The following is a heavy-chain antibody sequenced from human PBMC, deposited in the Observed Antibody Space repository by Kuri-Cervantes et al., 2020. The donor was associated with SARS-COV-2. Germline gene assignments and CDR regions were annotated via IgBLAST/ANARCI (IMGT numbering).Heavy chain of an antibody. V-gene: IGHV1-69*13. J-gene: IGHJ6*02. CDR1: GGTFSSYA. CDR3: VKGERYFDWLLDFHYGIDV. CDR2: IIPIFGKA. D-gene: IGHD3-9*01. Sequence: SVKVSCKASGGTFSSYAISWVRQAPGQGLEWMGGIIPIFGKAKYAQKFQGRVTITADESTSTAYMELSSLRSEDTAVYYCVKGERYFDWLLDFHYGIDVWGQGTTVTVSS.